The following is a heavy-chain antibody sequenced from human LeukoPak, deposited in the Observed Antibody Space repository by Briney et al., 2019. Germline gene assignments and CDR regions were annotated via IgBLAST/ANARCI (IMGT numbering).Heavy chain of an antibody. CDR3: ARDLGDSSDYHDY. J-gene: IGHJ4*02. CDR1: GFTFSSYS. CDR2: ISSSSSYI. D-gene: IGHD3-22*01. V-gene: IGHV3-21*01. Sequence: GGSLRLSCAASGFTFSSYSMNWVRQAPGKGLEWVSSISSSSSYIYYADSVKGRFTISRDNAKNSLYLQMNSLRAEDTAVYYCARDLGDSSDYHDYWGQGTLVTVSS.